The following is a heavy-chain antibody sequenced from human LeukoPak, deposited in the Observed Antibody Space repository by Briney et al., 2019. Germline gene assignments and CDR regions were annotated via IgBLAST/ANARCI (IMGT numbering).Heavy chain of an antibody. D-gene: IGHD1-26*01. V-gene: IGHV3-48*04. CDR3: ARDGAYSGSYRAAFDI. CDR2: ISSGSTTI. J-gene: IGHJ3*02. CDR1: GFTVSSNY. Sequence: GGSLRLSCAASGFTVSSNYMSWVRQAPGKGLEWVSYISSGSTTIYYADSVKGRFTISRDNAKNSLYLQMNSLRAEDTAVYYCARDGAYSGSYRAAFDIWGQGTMVTVSS.